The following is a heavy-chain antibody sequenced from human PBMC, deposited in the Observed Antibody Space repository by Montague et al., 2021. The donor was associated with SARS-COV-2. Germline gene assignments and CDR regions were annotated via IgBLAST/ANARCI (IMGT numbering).Heavy chain of an antibody. CDR2: MVYSGRN. CDR1: GDSINSDTAF. Sequence: SETLSLTCTVSGDSINSDTAFWGWVRQSPGKGLEWIGSMVYSGRNFYNGALRSRLTISVDTSKNQFSLEFMAVTAADTGLYYCARHDHTDFGNPNWFDPWGQGTLVTVSS. V-gene: IGHV4-39*01. CDR3: ARHDHTDFGNPNWFDP. J-gene: IGHJ5*02. D-gene: IGHD5-18*01.